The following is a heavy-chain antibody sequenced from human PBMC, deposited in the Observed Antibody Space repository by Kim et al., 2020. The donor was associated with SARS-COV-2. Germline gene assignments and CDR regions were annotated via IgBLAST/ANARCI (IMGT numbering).Heavy chain of an antibody. V-gene: IGHV3-30*02. Sequence: DSWKGRLTISRDNSKNTLYLQMNSLRAEDTAVYYCAKGQDCSGGTCYPESWGQGTLVTVSS. CDR3: AKGQDCSGGTCYPES. J-gene: IGHJ5*02. D-gene: IGHD2-15*01.